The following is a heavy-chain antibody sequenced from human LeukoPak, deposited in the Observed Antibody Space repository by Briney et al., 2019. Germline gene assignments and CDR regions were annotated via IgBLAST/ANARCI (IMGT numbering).Heavy chain of an antibody. CDR3: AKTTTPSHMIVVFIMDY. CDR2: ISGSGGST. J-gene: IGHJ4*02. D-gene: IGHD3-22*01. CDR1: GFTFSSYA. Sequence: GGSLRLSCAASGFTFSSYAMSWVRQAAGKGLEWVSAISGSGGSTYYADSVKGRFTISRDNSKNTLYLQMNSLRAEDTAVYYCAKTTTPSHMIVVFIMDYWGQGPLVTVSS. V-gene: IGHV3-23*01.